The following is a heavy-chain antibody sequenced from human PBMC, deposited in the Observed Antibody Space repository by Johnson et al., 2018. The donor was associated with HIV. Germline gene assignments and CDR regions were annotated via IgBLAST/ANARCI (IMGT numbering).Heavy chain of an antibody. Sequence: VQLVESGGGLVQPGRSLRLSCAASGFTFDDYAMHWVRQAPGKGLEWVSGSSWNSGSIGYADSVKGRFTISRDNAKNSLYLQMNSLRAEDTALYYCAKDRGVAGPLDAFDIWGQGTMVTVSS. CDR2: SSWNSGSI. CDR1: GFTFDDYA. CDR3: AKDRGVAGPLDAFDI. D-gene: IGHD6-19*01. V-gene: IGHV3-9*01. J-gene: IGHJ3*02.